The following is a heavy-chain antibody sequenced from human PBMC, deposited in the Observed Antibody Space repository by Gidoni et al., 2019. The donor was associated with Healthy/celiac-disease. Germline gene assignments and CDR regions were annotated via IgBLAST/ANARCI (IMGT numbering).Heavy chain of an antibody. CDR1: GCTFRSYS. CDR3: ARDGAVVANWFDP. J-gene: IGHJ5*02. D-gene: IGHD2-15*01. V-gene: IGHV3-21*01. CDR2: ISSSSSYI. Sequence: EVQLVESGGGLVKPGGSRSTPWAASGCTFRSYSMNWVRQAPGKGLEWLSSISSSSSYIYYADSVKGRFTISRDNAKNSLYLQMNSLRAEDTAVYYCARDGAVVANWFDPWGQGTLVTVSS.